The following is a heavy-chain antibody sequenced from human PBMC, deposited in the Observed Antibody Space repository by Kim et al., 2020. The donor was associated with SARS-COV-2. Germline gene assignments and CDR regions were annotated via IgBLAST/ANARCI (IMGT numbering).Heavy chain of an antibody. J-gene: IGHJ4*02. D-gene: IGHD2-21*02. CDR3: ARDIGEAYCGGDCYSGIGY. CDR2: IIPIFGTA. CDR1: GGTFSSYA. Sequence: SVKVSCKASGGTFSSYAISWVRQAPGQGLEWMGGIIPIFGTANYAQKFQGRVTITADESTSTAYMELSSLRSEDTAVYYCARDIGEAYCGGDCYSGIGYWGQGTLVTFSS. V-gene: IGHV1-69*13.